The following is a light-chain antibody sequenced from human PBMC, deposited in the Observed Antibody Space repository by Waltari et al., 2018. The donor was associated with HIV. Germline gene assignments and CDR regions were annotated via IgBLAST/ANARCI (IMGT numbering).Light chain of an antibody. Sequence: SYELTQPPSMSVSPGQTARITCLGAALPNRDAYWYNKRPGKAPVLVISKERERPPGIPERFAGSNSWTTVTLIISGVQPEDEADYYCQSADRSGSHVVFGGGTKVTV. CDR2: KER. V-gene: IGLV3-25*03. J-gene: IGLJ2*01. CDR1: ALPNRD. CDR3: QSADRSGSHVV.